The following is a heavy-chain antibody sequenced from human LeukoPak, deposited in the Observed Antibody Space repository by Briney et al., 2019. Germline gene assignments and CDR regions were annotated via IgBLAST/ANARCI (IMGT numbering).Heavy chain of an antibody. CDR3: ARDPQYSSSWYDFRTGDYYYYYMDV. D-gene: IGHD6-13*01. J-gene: IGHJ6*03. CDR1: GFTFSSYS. V-gene: IGHV3-21*01. CDR2: ISSSSSYI. Sequence: PGGSLRLSCAASGFTFSSYSMNWVRQAPGKGLEWVSSISSSSSYIYYADSVKGRFTISRDNAKKSLYLQMNSLRVEDTAVYYCARDPQYSSSWYDFRTGDYYYYYMDVWGKGTTVTVSS.